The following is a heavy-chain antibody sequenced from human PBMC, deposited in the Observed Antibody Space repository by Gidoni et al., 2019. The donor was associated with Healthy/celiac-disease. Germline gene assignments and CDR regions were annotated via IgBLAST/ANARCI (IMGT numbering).Heavy chain of an antibody. V-gene: IGHV5-51*01. CDR2: IYPGDSDT. CDR3: ARPFHCSSTSCYAYFDY. CDR1: GYSFTSYW. J-gene: IGHJ4*02. D-gene: IGHD2-2*01. Sequence: EVQLVQSGAEVKKPGESLKISCKGSGYSFTSYWIGWVRQMPGKGLEWMGIIYPGDSDTRYSPSFQGQVTISADKSISTAYLQWSSLKASDTAMYYCARPFHCSSTSCYAYFDYWGQGTLVTVSS.